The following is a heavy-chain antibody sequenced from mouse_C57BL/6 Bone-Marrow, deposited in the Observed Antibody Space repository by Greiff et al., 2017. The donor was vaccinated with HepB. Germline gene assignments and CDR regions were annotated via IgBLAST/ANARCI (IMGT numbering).Heavy chain of an antibody. CDR2: INPGSGGT. Sequence: QVQLQQSGAELVRPGTSVKVSCNASGYAFPYYLIARVKPRPGPGPEWSGVINPGSGGTNYNEKFKGKATLTADKSSSPTYMRLSSLTAEDSAFYVSARRDYSNGDYWGQGTTLTVSS. D-gene: IGHD2-5*01. J-gene: IGHJ2*01. V-gene: IGHV1-54*01. CDR1: GYAFPYYL. CDR3: ARRDYSNGDY.